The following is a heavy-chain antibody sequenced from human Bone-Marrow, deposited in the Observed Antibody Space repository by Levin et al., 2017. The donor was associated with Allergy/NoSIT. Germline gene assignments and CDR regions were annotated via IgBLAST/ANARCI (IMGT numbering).Heavy chain of an antibody. CDR1: GFTSSDHY. CDR2: SRNKGNNYIT. CDR3: ATGITMIQGIITGR. V-gene: IGHV3-72*01. Sequence: GGSLRLSCAAFGFTSSDHYMDWVRQAPGEGLEWVGRSRNKGNNYITEYAPSVKGRFTISRDDSKKSLYIQMKSLKIEDTAVYHCATGITMIQGIITGRWGQGTLVTVSS. D-gene: IGHD3-10*01. J-gene: IGHJ4*02.